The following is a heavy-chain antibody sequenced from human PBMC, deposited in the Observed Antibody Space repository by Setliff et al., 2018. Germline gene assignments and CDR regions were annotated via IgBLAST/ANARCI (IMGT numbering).Heavy chain of an antibody. V-gene: IGHV4-39*01. J-gene: IGHJ5*02. D-gene: IGHD2-15*01. CDR3: GRGFSRIEGWGNWFDP. CDR2: IYDSGSS. Sequence: KTSETLSLTCTVSGGSVSNSGFFWGWLRQAPGKGLEWIGNIYDSGSSNYNAPLKSRLIITRDTSKSQISLKLTSVTAADTAVYYCGRGFSRIEGWGNWFDPWGQGILVTAPQ. CDR1: GGSVSNSGFF.